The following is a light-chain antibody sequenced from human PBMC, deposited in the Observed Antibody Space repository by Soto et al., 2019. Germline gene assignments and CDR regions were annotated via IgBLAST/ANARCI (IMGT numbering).Light chain of an antibody. V-gene: IGKV3-20*01. CDR2: GAS. Sequence: EIVLTQSPGTLSLSPGERATLSCRASQSVSSSYLAWYQQKPGQAPRLLIYGASSRATGIPDRFSGSGSGTEFTLPISKLEPEDFAVYYCQQYGSSMYIFGPGTNLEIK. J-gene: IGKJ2*01. CDR3: QQYGSSMYI. CDR1: QSVSSSY.